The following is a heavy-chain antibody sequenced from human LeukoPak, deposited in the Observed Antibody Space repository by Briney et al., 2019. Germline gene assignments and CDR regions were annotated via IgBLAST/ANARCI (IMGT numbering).Heavy chain of an antibody. V-gene: IGHV3-15*01. Sequence: GGSLRLSCAASGFTFSNAWMSWVRQAPGKGLEWVGRIKSKTDGGTTDYAAPVKGRFTISRDDSKNTLYLQMNSLKTGDTAVYYCTTTGVDGYNFGGFDYWGQGTLVTVSS. CDR3: TTTGVDGYNFGGFDY. CDR1: GFTFSNAW. D-gene: IGHD5-12*01. CDR2: IKSKTDGGTT. J-gene: IGHJ4*02.